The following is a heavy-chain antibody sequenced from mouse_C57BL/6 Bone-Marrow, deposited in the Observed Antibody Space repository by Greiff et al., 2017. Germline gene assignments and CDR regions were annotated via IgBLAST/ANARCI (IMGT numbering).Heavy chain of an antibody. CDR2: ILPGSGST. Sequence: QVQLQQSGAELMKPGASVKLSCKATGYTFTGYWIEWVKQRPGHGLEWIGEILPGSGSTNYNEKFKGKATLTVDTSSSTAYMQLSSLTSEDSAVYYCARDAYYYGSSSSYYFDYWGQGTTLTVSS. CDR3: ARDAYYYGSSSSYYFDY. V-gene: IGHV1-9*01. CDR1: GYTFTGYW. J-gene: IGHJ2*01. D-gene: IGHD1-1*01.